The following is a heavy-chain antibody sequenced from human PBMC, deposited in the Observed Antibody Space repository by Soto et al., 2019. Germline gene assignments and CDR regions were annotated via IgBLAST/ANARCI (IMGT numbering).Heavy chain of an antibody. V-gene: IGHV1-69*06. CDR1: GGTFSSYA. CDR3: ASSDFTAFDS. CDR2: IIPIFGTA. Sequence: SVKVSWKASGGTFSSYAISWVRQAPGQGLEWMGGIIPIFGTANYAQKFQGRVTITADKYTSTAYMELSSLSSEGTAVYYCASSDFTAFDSWGQGKMVTVS. J-gene: IGHJ3*02.